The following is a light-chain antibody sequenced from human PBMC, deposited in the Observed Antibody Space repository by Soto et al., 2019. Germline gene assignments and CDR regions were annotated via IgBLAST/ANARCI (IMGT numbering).Light chain of an antibody. V-gene: IGLV2-14*01. J-gene: IGLJ1*01. CDR2: DVS. Sequence: QSVLTQPASVSGSPGQSITISCTGTSSDVGGYNYVSWYQQHSGKAPKLMIYDVSNRPSGVSNRFSGSKSGNMASLAISGLQAEDEADYYCGSYASSSTLYVFGTGTKVTVL. CDR3: GSYASSSTLYV. CDR1: SSDVGGYNY.